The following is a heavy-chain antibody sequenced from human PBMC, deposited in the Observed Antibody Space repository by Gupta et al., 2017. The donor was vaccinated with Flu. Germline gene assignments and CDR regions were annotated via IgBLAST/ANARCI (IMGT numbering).Heavy chain of an antibody. Sequence: SGFTFTSAWMTWVRQAPGKGLEWIGRIKSAAEGGATDYATSVKGRFTISRDDSKKTVFLEMRSLKSEDTAVYYCAPANRAHWGQGTRVTASS. CDR2: IKSAAEGGAT. J-gene: IGHJ4*02. CDR1: GFTFTSAW. V-gene: IGHV3-15*01. CDR3: APANRAH.